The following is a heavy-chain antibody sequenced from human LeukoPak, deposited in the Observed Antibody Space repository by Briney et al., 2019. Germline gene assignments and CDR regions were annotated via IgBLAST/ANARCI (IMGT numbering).Heavy chain of an antibody. CDR1: GYTLSTYG. CDR3: ARDAVDYGAYDAFHV. Sequence: ASVKVSCKASGYTLSTYGISWVRQAPGQGLEWMGWISAYNGHTNYAQNLRGRIIMTTDTYTGTAYMEVRSLRSDDTAVYYCARDAVDYGAYDAFHVWGQGTMVTVSS. D-gene: IGHD4-17*01. V-gene: IGHV1-18*01. J-gene: IGHJ3*01. CDR2: ISAYNGHT.